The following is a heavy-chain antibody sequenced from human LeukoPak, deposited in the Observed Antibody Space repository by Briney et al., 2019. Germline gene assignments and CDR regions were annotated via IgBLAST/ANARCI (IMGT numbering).Heavy chain of an antibody. J-gene: IGHJ4*02. V-gene: IGHV1-2*02. CDR3: ARDVVGAIYPRIPYDY. CDR2: INPNSGGT. Sequence: ASVKVSCKASGYTFTGYYMHWVRQAPGQGLEWVGWINPNSGGTNYAQKFQGRVTMTRDTSISTAYMELSSLRSEDTAVYYCARDVVGAIYPRIPYDYWGQGTLVTVSS. D-gene: IGHD2-2*02. CDR1: GYTFTGYY.